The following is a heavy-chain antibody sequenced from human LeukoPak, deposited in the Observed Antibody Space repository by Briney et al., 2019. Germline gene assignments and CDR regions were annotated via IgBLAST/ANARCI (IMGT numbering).Heavy chain of an antibody. CDR2: IYSSGIT. Sequence: SETLSLTCTVSGASISSSTYYWGWLRQPPGKGLEWIGSIYSSGITYCNPSLKSRVTIFADTPKNQVSLQLSSVTAADTAVYYCAGRPAGYWGQGTLVTVSS. CDR1: GASISSSTYY. J-gene: IGHJ4*02. CDR3: AGRPAGY. V-gene: IGHV4-39*01.